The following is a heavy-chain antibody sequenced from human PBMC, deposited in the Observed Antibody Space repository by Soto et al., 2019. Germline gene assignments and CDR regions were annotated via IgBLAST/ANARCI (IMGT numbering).Heavy chain of an antibody. CDR3: AREYTAWPLAYGLDV. V-gene: IGHV3-21*01. J-gene: IGHJ6*02. Sequence: GGSLRLSCVGSGFTFSNYSVNWVRQAPGKGLEWVSSISSRSDIYYADSVKGRFTISRDNAKNSVSLQMNSLRAEDTAVYYCAREYTAWPLAYGLDVWGQGTTVTVSS. D-gene: IGHD2-2*02. CDR2: ISSRSDI. CDR1: GFTFSNYS.